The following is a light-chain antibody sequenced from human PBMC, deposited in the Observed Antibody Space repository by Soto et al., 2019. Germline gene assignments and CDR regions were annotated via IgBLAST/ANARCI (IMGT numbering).Light chain of an antibody. CDR2: DVD. CDR3: ASYAGAYRYV. Sequence: QAALTESRWVSGSPGQSITISCTGSSSDVGAYSFASWYQQHPGAAPKLLIHDVDKRPPGVPDRFSASKSGNTASLTISGLQAEDEADYFCASYAGAYRYVFGTGTKVTVL. J-gene: IGLJ1*01. V-gene: IGLV2-11*01. CDR1: SSDVGAYSF.